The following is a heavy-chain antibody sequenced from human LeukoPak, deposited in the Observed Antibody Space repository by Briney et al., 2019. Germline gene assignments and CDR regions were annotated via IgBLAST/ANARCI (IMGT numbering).Heavy chain of an antibody. D-gene: IGHD2-2*01. CDR3: ARGLVRGVVVPAADAFDI. CDR2: INHSGST. Sequence: SETLSLTCAVSGGSISSGGYSWGWLRQPPGKGLEWIGEINHSGSTNYNPSLKSRVTISVDTSKNQFSLKLSSVTAADTAVYYCARGLVRGVVVPAADAFDIWGQGTMVTVSS. V-gene: IGHV4-30-2*01. J-gene: IGHJ3*02. CDR1: GGSISSGGYS.